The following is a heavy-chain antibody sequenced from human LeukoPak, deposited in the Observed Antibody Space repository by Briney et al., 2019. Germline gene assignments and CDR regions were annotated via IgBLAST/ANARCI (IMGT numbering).Heavy chain of an antibody. CDR1: GFTFSTYW. CDR2: IKQDGSEE. J-gene: IGHJ4*02. Sequence: GGSLRLSCAASGFTFSTYWMSWVRQAPGKGLEWVANIKQDGSEEYYLDSVKGRFTISRDNAKNSLYLQMNSLRAEDTAVYFCTREAAAGIDYWGQGTLVTVPS. V-gene: IGHV3-7*01. CDR3: TREAAAGIDY. D-gene: IGHD6-13*01.